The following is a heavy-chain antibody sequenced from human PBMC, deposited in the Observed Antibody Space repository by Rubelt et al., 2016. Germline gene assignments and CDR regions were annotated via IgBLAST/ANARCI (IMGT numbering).Heavy chain of an antibody. Sequence: VRQAPGQGLEWMGWISAYNGNTNYAQKLQGRVTMTTDTSTSTAYMELRSLRSDDTAVYYCARPEPRYCSGGSCYTGRDAFDIWGQGTMVTVSS. CDR2: ISAYNGNT. V-gene: IGHV1-18*01. J-gene: IGHJ3*02. D-gene: IGHD2-15*01. CDR3: ARPEPRYCSGGSCYTGRDAFDI.